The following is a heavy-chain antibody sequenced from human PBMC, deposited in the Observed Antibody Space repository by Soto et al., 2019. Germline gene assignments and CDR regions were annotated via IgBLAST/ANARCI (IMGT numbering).Heavy chain of an antibody. CDR2: IAYEGSNA. V-gene: IGHV3-30-3*01. CDR3: ARGDREDILVVVGARPGEYGIDI. Sequence: QVQLVESGGGVFQPGGPLRLPCAASGFTFRNKPMHWARQPQGKGRGGLPVIAYEGSNAFYRDSVKGRFTISRDNSKNTLYLHMNSLRSEDTGVYYCARGDREDILVVVGARPGEYGIDIWGQGTTVTVSS. D-gene: IGHD2-15*01. J-gene: IGHJ6*02. CDR1: GFTFRNKP.